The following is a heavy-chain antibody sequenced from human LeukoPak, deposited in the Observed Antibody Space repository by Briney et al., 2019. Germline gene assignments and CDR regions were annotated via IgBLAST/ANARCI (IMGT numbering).Heavy chain of an antibody. V-gene: IGHV4-59*07. D-gene: IGHD1-14*01. CDR2: IYYSGST. CDR3: TRVSTPGSHDY. Sequence: PSDTLSLTCTVSGASISSYYWSSIRQPPGKGLEWVGSIYYSGSTNYNPSLNSRVTISVDTSKNQFSLKLSSVTAADTAVYYGTRVSTPGSHDYRVQGTLVSVSS. CDR1: GASISSYY. J-gene: IGHJ4*02.